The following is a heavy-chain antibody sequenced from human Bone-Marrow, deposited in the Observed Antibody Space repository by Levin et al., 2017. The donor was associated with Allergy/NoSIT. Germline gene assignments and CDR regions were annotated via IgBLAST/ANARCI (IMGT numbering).Heavy chain of an antibody. CDR3: AKKGGNSFDYYFDS. V-gene: IGHV3-23*01. CDR1: GFSFTSFA. CDR2: ISGSGTNT. J-gene: IGHJ4*02. Sequence: GESLKISCAASGFSFTSFALSWIRQAPGKGLEWVSAISGSGTNTYYADSVKGRFTISRDTSKNTVFLEMNGLRAEDTAVYYCAKKGGNSFDYYFDSWGQGTLVAVSS. D-gene: IGHD4-23*01.